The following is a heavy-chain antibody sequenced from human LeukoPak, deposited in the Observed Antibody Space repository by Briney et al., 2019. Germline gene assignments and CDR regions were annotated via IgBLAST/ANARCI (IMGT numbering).Heavy chain of an antibody. V-gene: IGHV3-30*02. D-gene: IGHD2-2*01. CDR1: GFTFSSYG. Sequence: GGSLRLSCAASGFTFSSYGMHWVRQAPGKGLQWVAFIRYDGSNKYYADSVKGRFTISRDNSKNTLYLQMNSLRAEDTAVYYCAKEGCSSTSCYLLDYWGQGTLVTVSS. CDR2: IRYDGSNK. J-gene: IGHJ4*02. CDR3: AKEGCSSTSCYLLDY.